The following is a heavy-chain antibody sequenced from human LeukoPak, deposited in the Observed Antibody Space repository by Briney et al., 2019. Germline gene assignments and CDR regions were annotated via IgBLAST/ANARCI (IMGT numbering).Heavy chain of an antibody. CDR3: ARDEDGYNYGFDP. CDR2: TYYRSKWYN. V-gene: IGHV6-1*01. D-gene: IGHD5-24*01. J-gene: IGHJ5*02. CDR1: GDIVSNNSAA. Sequence: SQTLALTCAISGDIVSNNSAAWNWIRQSPSRGLEWLGRTYYRSKWYNDYALSVKSRITNNPDTSKNQFSLQVNYVTTEETAVYYCARDEDGYNYGFDPWGQETLVTVS.